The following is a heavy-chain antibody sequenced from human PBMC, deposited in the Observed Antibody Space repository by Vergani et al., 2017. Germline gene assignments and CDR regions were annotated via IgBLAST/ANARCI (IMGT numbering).Heavy chain of an antibody. J-gene: IGHJ5*02. Sequence: QVQLVQSGAEVKKPGASVKVSCKASGYTFTSYGISWVRQAPGQGLEWMGWISAYNGNTNYAQKLQGRVTMTTDASTSTAYMELRSLRSDDTAVYYCAGDECSSTSCYLDWFDPGGQGTLVTVSS. D-gene: IGHD2-2*01. CDR2: ISAYNGNT. CDR3: AGDECSSTSCYLDWFDP. CDR1: GYTFTSYG. V-gene: IGHV1-18*01.